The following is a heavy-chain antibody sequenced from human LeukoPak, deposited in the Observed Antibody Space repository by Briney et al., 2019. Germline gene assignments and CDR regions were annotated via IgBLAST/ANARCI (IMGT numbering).Heavy chain of an antibody. Sequence: PSETLSLTCNVSGGSISGYYWSWIRQPAGKGLQWIGYIYYSGSTYYNPSLKSRVTISVDTSKNQFSLKLSSVTAADTAVYYCARVESQPLGGYWGQGTLVTVSS. V-gene: IGHV4-59*06. CDR2: IYYSGST. CDR1: GGSISGYY. CDR3: ARVESQPLGGY. J-gene: IGHJ4*02. D-gene: IGHD3-16*01.